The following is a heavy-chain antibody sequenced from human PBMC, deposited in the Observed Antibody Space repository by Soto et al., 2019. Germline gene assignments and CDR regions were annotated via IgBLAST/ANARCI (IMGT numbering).Heavy chain of an antibody. Sequence: PSETLSLTCVVSGGSISSGGYSWNWIRQPPGKGLEWIGYIYHSGSTLYNPSLKSRVTISVDKSKNQFSLKLSSVTAADTAVYYCARDQLEGNWFDLWGQGNLVTVSS. CDR2: IYHSGST. D-gene: IGHD1-1*01. CDR3: ARDQLEGNWFDL. V-gene: IGHV4-30-2*01. CDR1: GGSISSGGYS. J-gene: IGHJ5*02.